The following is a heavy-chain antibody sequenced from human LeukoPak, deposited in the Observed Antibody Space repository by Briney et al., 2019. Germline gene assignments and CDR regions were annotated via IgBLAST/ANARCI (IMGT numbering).Heavy chain of an antibody. J-gene: IGHJ5*02. CDR3: ARDLGQYYDTSDNWFDP. V-gene: IGHV3-74*01. Sequence: GGSLRLSCAASGFTFSNYWMHWVRQASGKGPVWVSRINSDGINTSYADSVKGRFTISRDNAKNTLNLQMNSLRAEDTAVYYCARDLGQYYDTSDNWFDPWGQGTLVTVSS. CDR2: INSDGINT. CDR1: GFTFSNYW. D-gene: IGHD3-22*01.